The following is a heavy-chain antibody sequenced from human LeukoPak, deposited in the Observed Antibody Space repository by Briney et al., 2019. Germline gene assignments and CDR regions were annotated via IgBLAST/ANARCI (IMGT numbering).Heavy chain of an antibody. D-gene: IGHD1-26*01. V-gene: IGHV3-15*01. CDR2: IKGKSDGGAT. J-gene: IGHJ6*04. CDR1: GFSLSNTW. CDR3: TTNSGGYGVDV. Sequence: GGSLRLSCAASGFSLSNTWMSWVRQAPGKGLEWCGRIKGKSDGGATEYAARVNSRCSISINDSQNTLYVHMSRLTSEDTAIYHCTTNSGGYGVDVWGKGTTVTVSS.